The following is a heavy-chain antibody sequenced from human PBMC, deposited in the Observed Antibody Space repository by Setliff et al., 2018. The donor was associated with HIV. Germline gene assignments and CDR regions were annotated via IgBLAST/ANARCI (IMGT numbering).Heavy chain of an antibody. CDR2: ISGSGGST. D-gene: IGHD5-12*01. CDR3: AKDPRAAVATICDY. CDR1: GFTFSRYA. Sequence: GGSLRLSCAASGFTFSRYAMSWVRQAPGKGLEWVSAISGSGGSTYYADSVKGRFTISRDNSKNTLSLQMNSLRAEDPAVYYCAKDPRAAVATICDYWGQGTLVTVSS. V-gene: IGHV3-23*01. J-gene: IGHJ4*02.